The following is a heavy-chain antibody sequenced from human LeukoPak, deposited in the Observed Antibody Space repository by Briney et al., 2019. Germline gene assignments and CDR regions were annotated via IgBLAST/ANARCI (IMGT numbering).Heavy chain of an antibody. CDR2: ISYDGSNK. J-gene: IGHJ4*02. CDR1: GFIFSSYW. D-gene: IGHD5-24*01. Sequence: GGSLRLSCAASGFIFSSYWMSWVRQAPGKGLEWVAVISYDGSNKYYADSVKGRFTISRDNSKNTLYLQMNSLRAEDTAVYYCAKDVKGRVEMATMGYFDYWGQGTLVTVSS. V-gene: IGHV3-30*18. CDR3: AKDVKGRVEMATMGYFDY.